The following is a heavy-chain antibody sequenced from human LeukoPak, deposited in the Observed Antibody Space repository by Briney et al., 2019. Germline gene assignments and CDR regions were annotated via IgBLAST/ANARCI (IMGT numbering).Heavy chain of an antibody. J-gene: IGHJ6*03. V-gene: IGHV2-5*02. D-gene: IGHD5-18*01. CDR1: GFSLRASGVG. CDR2: YYWGDDK. Sequence: SRPTLVKATQTLTLTCTFSGFSLRASGVGLGWIRQPPGRALARFAVYYWGDDKRYSPSLKSRLTITKDTSKNQVVLTMTNMDPVDTATYYCAHSGYSYGSYYYMDVWGKGTTVTVSS. CDR3: AHSGYSYGSYYYMDV.